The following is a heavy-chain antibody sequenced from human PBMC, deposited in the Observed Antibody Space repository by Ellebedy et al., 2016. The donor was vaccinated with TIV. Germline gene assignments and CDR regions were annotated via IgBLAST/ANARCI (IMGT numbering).Heavy chain of an antibody. Sequence: GESLKISXAASGFTFSDYYMSWIRQAPGKGLEWVSYISSSGSTIYYADSVKGRFTISRDNAKNSLYLQMNSLRAEDTAVYYCAREPTTPYDYWGQGTLVTVSS. V-gene: IGHV3-11*04. J-gene: IGHJ4*02. CDR3: AREPTTPYDY. D-gene: IGHD1-1*01. CDR1: GFTFSDYY. CDR2: ISSSGSTI.